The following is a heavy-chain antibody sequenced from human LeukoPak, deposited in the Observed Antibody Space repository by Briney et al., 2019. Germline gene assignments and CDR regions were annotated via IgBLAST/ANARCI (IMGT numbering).Heavy chain of an antibody. D-gene: IGHD2-15*01. Sequence: GGSLRLSCAASGFTFRIYAMNWVRQAPWMGLEWVSYISTGSNTLYYAQSVKGRFTISRDDAKNSVYLQMDSLRADDTAVYYCARGAGSLDSWGQGTRVTVSS. CDR1: GFTFRIYA. CDR3: ARGAGSLDS. V-gene: IGHV3-48*01. J-gene: IGHJ4*02. CDR2: ISTGSNTL.